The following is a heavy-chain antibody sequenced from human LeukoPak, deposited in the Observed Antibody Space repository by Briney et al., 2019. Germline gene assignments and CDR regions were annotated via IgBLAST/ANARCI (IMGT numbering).Heavy chain of an antibody. D-gene: IGHD3-3*01. CDR2: IYYSGST. CDR3: ARVSSYDFWSGYYLGGYYYYMDV. Sequence: SETLSLTCTVSGGSISSYYWSWIRQPPGKGLEWIGYIYYSGSTNYNPSLKSRVTISVDTSKNQPSLKLSSVTAADTAVYYCARVSSYDFWSGYYLGGYYYYMDVWGKGTTVTVSS. V-gene: IGHV4-59*01. CDR1: GGSISSYY. J-gene: IGHJ6*03.